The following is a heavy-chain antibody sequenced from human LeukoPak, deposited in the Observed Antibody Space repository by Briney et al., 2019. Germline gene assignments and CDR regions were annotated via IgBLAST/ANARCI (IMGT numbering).Heavy chain of an antibody. CDR1: GFTVSSNY. V-gene: IGHV3-66*01. J-gene: IGHJ4*02. D-gene: IGHD4-17*01. CDR3: ARFDYGDYFDY. CDR2: IYSGGST. Sequence: PWGSLRLSCAASGFTVSSNYMSWVRQAPGKGLEWVSVIYSGGSTYYADSVKGRFTISRDNSKNTLYLQMNSLRAEDTAVYYCARFDYGDYFDYWGQGTLVTVSS.